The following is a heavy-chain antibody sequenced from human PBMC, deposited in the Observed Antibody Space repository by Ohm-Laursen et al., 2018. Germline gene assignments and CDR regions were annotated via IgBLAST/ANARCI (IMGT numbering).Heavy chain of an antibody. CDR1: GYTFTGYY. V-gene: IGHV1-2*02. J-gene: IGHJ6*02. D-gene: IGHD3-9*01. CDR3: AREALRYFDWFAPSGMDV. Sequence: SSVKVSCKASGYTFTGYYMHWVRQAPGQGLEWMGWINPNSGGTNYAQKFQGRVTMTRDTSISTAYMELSRLRSDDTAVYYCAREALRYFDWFAPSGMDVWGQGTTVTVSS. CDR2: INPNSGGT.